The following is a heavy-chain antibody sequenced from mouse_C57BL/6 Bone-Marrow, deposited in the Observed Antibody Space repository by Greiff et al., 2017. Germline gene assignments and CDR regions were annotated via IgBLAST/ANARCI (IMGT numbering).Heavy chain of an antibody. V-gene: IGHV1-50*01. CDR3: AREEAFTTVVATRFAY. D-gene: IGHD1-1*01. CDR2: IDPSDSYT. CDR1: GYTFTSYW. J-gene: IGHJ3*01. Sequence: VQLQQPGAELVKPGASVKLSCKASGYTFTSYWMQWVKQRPGQGLEWIGEIDPSDSYTNYNQKFKGKATLTVDTSSSTAYMQLSSLTSEDSAVYYCAREEAFTTVVATRFAYWGQGTLVTVSA.